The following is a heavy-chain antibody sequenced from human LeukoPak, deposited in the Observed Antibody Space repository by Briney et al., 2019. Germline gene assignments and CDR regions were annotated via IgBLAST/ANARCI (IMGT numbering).Heavy chain of an antibody. CDR3: ARGVGYFDL. J-gene: IGHJ2*01. V-gene: IGHV3-23*01. CDR2: TSSSDAGT. CDR1: GFPLSSYA. Sequence: PGGSLRLSCAAFGFPLSSYAMSWVRQAPGKGLEWVSATSSSDAGTYHADSVRGRFTISRDNSKNTLYLQMNSLRAEDTAVYYCARGVGYFDLWGRGTLVTVSS.